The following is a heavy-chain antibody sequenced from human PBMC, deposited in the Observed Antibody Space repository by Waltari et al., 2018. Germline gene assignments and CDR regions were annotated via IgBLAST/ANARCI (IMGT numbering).Heavy chain of an antibody. CDR1: GYTLTELS. CDR2: FDPEDGVT. CDR3: ATLVQGDYPEVAFDI. D-gene: IGHD4-17*01. V-gene: IGHV1-24*01. J-gene: IGHJ3*02. Sequence: KPGASVKVSCKVSGYTLTELSMHWVRQAPGKGLEWMGGFDPEDGVTIYAQKFQGRVTMTEDTSTDTAYMELSSLRSEDTAVYYCATLVQGDYPEVAFDIWGQGTMVTVSS.